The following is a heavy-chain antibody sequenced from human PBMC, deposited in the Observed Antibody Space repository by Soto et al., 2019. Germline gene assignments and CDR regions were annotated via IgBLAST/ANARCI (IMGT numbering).Heavy chain of an antibody. D-gene: IGHD6-13*01. Sequence: QVQLQQWGAGLLKPSETLSLTCAVYGGSFSGYYWSWIRQPPGKGLEWIGEINHSGSTNYNPSLKSRVTISVDTSKNQFSLKLSSVTAADTAVYYCARLGLAAGTTTILWFDPWGQGTLVTVSS. V-gene: IGHV4-34*01. CDR2: INHSGST. J-gene: IGHJ5*02. CDR1: GGSFSGYY. CDR3: ARLGLAAGTTTILWFDP.